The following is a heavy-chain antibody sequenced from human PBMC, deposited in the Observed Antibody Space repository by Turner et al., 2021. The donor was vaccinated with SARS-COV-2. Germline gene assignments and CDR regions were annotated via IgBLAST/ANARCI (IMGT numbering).Heavy chain of an antibody. Sequence: QVQLVESGGGVVQPGRSLRLSCAASGFTFSSYGMHWVRQAPGNGLEWVAVIWDDGSNKYYADSVKGRFTISRDNSKNTLYLQMNSLRAEDTAVYYCARDGGYSGYAYFDYWGQGTLVTVSS. V-gene: IGHV3-33*01. J-gene: IGHJ4*02. CDR3: ARDGGYSGYAYFDY. CDR2: IWDDGSNK. D-gene: IGHD5-12*01. CDR1: GFTFSSYG.